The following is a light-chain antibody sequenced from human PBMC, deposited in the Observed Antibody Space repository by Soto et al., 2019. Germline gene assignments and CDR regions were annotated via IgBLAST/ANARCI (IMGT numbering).Light chain of an antibody. J-gene: IGKJ1*01. Sequence: DIRMTQSPSTLSASVGARVTITCRASHSVSPWLAWYQQKPGKAPKLLIYRTSSLQNGVPARFSGRGSGTDFFLTISNLQPDDFATYYCQQYSSSSTFGQGTRVELK. CDR2: RTS. CDR3: QQYSSSST. CDR1: HSVSPW. V-gene: IGKV1-5*03.